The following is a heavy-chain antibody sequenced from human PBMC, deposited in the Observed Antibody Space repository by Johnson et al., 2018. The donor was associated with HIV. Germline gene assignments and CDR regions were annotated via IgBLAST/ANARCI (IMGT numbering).Heavy chain of an antibody. CDR1: GVTFSSYG. CDR2: ISYDGSNK. V-gene: IGHV3-30*03. CDR3: ARVTSSVTTARYGAFDI. J-gene: IGHJ3*02. Sequence: QMLLVESGGGVVQPGGSLRISCAASGVTFSSYGMHWVRQAPGKGLEWVAVISYDGSNKYYADSVKGRFTISRDNSKNTLYLQMNSLRAEDTAVFYCARVTSSVTTARYGAFDIWGQGTMVTVSS. D-gene: IGHD4-17*01.